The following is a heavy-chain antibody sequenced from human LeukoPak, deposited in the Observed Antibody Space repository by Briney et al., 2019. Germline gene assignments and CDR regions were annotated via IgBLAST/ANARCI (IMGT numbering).Heavy chain of an antibody. Sequence: GGSLRLSCAASGFTVSSNYMSWVRQAPGKGLEWVSVIYSGGSTYYADSVKGRFTISRDNSKNTLYLQMNSLRAEDTAVYYCARVDQYYDLDYWGQGTLVTVSS. V-gene: IGHV3-53*01. CDR2: IYSGGST. D-gene: IGHD3/OR15-3a*01. CDR1: GFTVSSNY. CDR3: ARVDQYYDLDY. J-gene: IGHJ4*02.